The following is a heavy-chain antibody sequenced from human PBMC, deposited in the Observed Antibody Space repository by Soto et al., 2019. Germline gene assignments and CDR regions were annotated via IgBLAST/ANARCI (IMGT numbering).Heavy chain of an antibody. Sequence: ASVNVSCKASGYTFTSYGISWVRQAPGQGLESMGWISAYNGNTNYAQKLQGRVTMTTDTSTSTAYMELRRLRSDDTAVYYRARDRSYIRSLVFDYWGDGTLVTVSS. CDR2: ISAYNGNT. J-gene: IGHJ4*01. CDR1: GYTFTSYG. V-gene: IGHV1-18*01. CDR3: ARDRSYIRSLVFDY. D-gene: IGHD3-10*01.